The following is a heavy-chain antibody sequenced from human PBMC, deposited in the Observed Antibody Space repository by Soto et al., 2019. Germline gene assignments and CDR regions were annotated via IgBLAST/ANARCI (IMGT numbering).Heavy chain of an antibody. J-gene: IGHJ6*02. V-gene: IGHV1-69*12. CDR1: GGTFSSYA. D-gene: IGHD3-10*01. CDR3: ARDGRGGITMVRDPYGMDV. Sequence: QVQLVQSGAEVKKPGSSVKVSCKASGGTFSSYAISWVRQAPGQGLEWMGGIIPIFGTANYAQKFQGRVTITADESTSTAYRELGSLRSEDTAVYYCARDGRGGITMVRDPYGMDVWGQGTTVTVSS. CDR2: IIPIFGTA.